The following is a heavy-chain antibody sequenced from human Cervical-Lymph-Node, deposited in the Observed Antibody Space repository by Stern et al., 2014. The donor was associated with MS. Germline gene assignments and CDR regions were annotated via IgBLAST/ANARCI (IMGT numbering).Heavy chain of an antibody. CDR2: FNPSGGKT. D-gene: IGHD1-1*01. V-gene: IGHV1-46*01. CDR3: ARVLSLATSDS. Sequence: DQLGESGAEIRKPGASVKISCEASGYTFTTYYMHWVRQAPGQGLEWVALFNPSGGKTTYAQRFQGRVTVTGDTSTSTVYMELTGLRSEDTAVYYCARVLSLATSDSWGQGTLVIVSS. J-gene: IGHJ4*02. CDR1: GYTFTTYY.